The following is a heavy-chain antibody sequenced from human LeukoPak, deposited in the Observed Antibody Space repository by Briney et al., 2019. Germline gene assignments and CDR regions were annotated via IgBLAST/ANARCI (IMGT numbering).Heavy chain of an antibody. V-gene: IGHV4-39*01. CDR3: ARHPMVTSFLFDY. CDR2: IYYSGNT. D-gene: IGHD2-21*02. J-gene: IGHJ4*02. CDR1: GGSISSSNYY. Sequence: PSETLSLTCTVSGGSISSSNYYWGWIRQPPGKGLEWIGSIYYSGNTYYNPSLKSRVTTSVDTSKKRFSLKLRSVTAADTAVYYCARHPMVTSFLFDYWGQGTLVTVSS.